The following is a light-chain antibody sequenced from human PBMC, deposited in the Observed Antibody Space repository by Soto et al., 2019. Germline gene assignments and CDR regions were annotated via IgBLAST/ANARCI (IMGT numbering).Light chain of an antibody. CDR1: SNYVGTYNL. Sequence: QPVLTQPASVPGSPGQLITISCTGTSNYVGTYNLVSWYQHHPGKAPKLLFYDGTKRPSGVSNRFSGSKSGNTASLTISGLQAEDEADYYCCSYATSISYVFGTGTKVTVL. CDR2: DGT. J-gene: IGLJ1*01. CDR3: CSYATSISYV. V-gene: IGLV2-23*01.